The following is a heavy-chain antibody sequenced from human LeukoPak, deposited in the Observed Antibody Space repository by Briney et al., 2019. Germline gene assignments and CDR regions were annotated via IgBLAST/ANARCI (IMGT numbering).Heavy chain of an antibody. D-gene: IGHD6-19*01. J-gene: IGHJ4*02. CDR3: ARPSASSGLDY. V-gene: IGHV1-46*01. CDR2: INPSGGST. Sequence: ASVKVSCKASGGTFSSYAISWVRQAPGQGLEWMGIINPSGGSTSYAQKFQGRVTMTRDTSTSTVYMELSSLRSEDTAVYYCARPSASSGLDYWGQGTLVTVSS. CDR1: GGTFSSYA.